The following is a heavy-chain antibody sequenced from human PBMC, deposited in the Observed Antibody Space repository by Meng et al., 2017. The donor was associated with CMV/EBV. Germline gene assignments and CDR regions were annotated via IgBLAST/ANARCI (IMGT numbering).Heavy chain of an antibody. CDR1: GFPFGNYA. Sequence: GESLKISCAASGFPFGNYAMHWVRQAPGKGLEWVALISYSGRATYYADSVKGRFTISRDNSNNTLYLQLNSLRAEDTGVYFCAKDIPMRRGVTAWFDPLGQGTLVTVSS. J-gene: IGHJ5*02. CDR3: AKDIPMRRGVTAWFDP. D-gene: IGHD3-10*01. CDR2: ISYSGRAT. V-gene: IGHV3-30*04.